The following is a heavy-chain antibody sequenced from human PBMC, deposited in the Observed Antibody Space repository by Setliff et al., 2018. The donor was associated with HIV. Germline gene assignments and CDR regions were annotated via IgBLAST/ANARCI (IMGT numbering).Heavy chain of an antibody. V-gene: IGHV3-49*03. Sequence: PWGVLRLSCATSGFTFGDYPMGWFRQAPGKGLEWVSFIRTKAYRATTEYAASVEGRFTISRDDSRGVAYLQMNSLKTENTGVYYCSRGGRPTDEYVWFDPWGQGTQVTVSS. CDR1: GFTFGDYP. J-gene: IGHJ5*02. CDR2: IRTKAYRATT. CDR3: SRGGRPTDEYVWFDP. D-gene: IGHD3-10*02.